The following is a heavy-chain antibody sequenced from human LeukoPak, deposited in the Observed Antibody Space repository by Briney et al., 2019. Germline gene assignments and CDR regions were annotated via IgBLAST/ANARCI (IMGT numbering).Heavy chain of an antibody. CDR2: INANRGDT. J-gene: IGHJ4*02. CDR1: GYTFIGYY. V-gene: IGHV1-2*02. D-gene: IGHD3-10*01. Sequence: ASVKVSCKASGYTFIGYYIHWVRQAPGQGLEWMGWINANRGDTNYAQKFQGRVTMSRDTSISTAYMGLSSLISDDTAFYYCARTGVWFRELSHPPDWGQGTLVTVP. CDR3: ARTGVWFRELSHPPD.